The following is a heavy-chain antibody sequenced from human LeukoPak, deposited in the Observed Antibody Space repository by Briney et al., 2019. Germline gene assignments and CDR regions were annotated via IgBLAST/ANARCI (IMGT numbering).Heavy chain of an antibody. CDR1: GYTFTGYY. CDR3: AREVRSGYDWTFDY. D-gene: IGHD5-12*01. V-gene: IGHV1-2*04. J-gene: IGHJ4*02. Sequence: ASVKVSCKASGYTFTGYYMHWVRQAPGQGLEWMGWINPNSGGTNYAQKFQGWVTMTRDTSICTAYMELSRLRSDDTAVYYCAREVRSGYDWTFDYWGQGTPVTVSS. CDR2: INPNSGGT.